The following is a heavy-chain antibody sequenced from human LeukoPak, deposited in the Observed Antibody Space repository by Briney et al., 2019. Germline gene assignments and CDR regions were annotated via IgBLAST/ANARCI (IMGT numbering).Heavy chain of an antibody. CDR3: ARRGYSYGFFDY. D-gene: IGHD5-18*01. Sequence: SVKVSCKASGGTFSSYAISWVRQAPGQGLEWMGGIIPIFGTANYTQKFQGRVTITADESTSTAYMELSSLRSEDTAVYYCARRGYSYGFFDYWGQGTLVTVSS. CDR2: IIPIFGTA. J-gene: IGHJ4*02. CDR1: GGTFSSYA. V-gene: IGHV1-69*13.